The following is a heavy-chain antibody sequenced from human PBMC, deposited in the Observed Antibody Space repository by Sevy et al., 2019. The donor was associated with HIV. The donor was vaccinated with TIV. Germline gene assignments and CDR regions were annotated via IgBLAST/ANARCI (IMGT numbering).Heavy chain of an antibody. J-gene: IGHJ6*02. Sequence: GGSLRLSCAASGFTFSDYYMSWIRQAPAKGLEWVSYISGSDNTIYYADSVKGRFTISRDNAKNSLYLQMNSLRAEDTAVYYCARDHVKDGDLGDYYYYAMDVWGQGTTVTVSS. CDR3: ARDHVKDGDLGDYYYYAMDV. CDR1: GFTFSDYY. V-gene: IGHV3-11*01. CDR2: ISGSDNTI. D-gene: IGHD4-17*01.